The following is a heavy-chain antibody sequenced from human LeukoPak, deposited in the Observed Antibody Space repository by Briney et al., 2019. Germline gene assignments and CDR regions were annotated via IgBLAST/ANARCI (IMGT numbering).Heavy chain of an antibody. J-gene: IGHJ3*02. Sequence: ASETLSLTCTVSGGSISSYYWSWIRQPPGKGLEWIGYIYYSGSTNYNPSLKGRVTISVDTSKNQFSLKLSSVTAADTAVYYCARVGGGSYYLDAFDIWGQGTMVTVSS. CDR1: GGSISSYY. D-gene: IGHD1-26*01. CDR2: IYYSGST. V-gene: IGHV4-59*01. CDR3: ARVGGGSYYLDAFDI.